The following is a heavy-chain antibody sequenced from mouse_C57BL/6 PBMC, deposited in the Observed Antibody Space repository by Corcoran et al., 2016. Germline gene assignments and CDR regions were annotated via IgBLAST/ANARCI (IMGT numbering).Heavy chain of an antibody. D-gene: IGHD1-1*01. Sequence: QVQLQQSGAELVKPGASVKISCKASGYAISSYWMNWVKQRPGKGLEWIGQIYPGDGDTNYNGKFKGKATLTADKSSSTAYMQLSSLTSEDSAVYFCARGYGSSYLAWFAYWGQGTLVTVSA. CDR1: GYAISSYW. CDR2: IYPGDGDT. V-gene: IGHV1-80*01. CDR3: ARGYGSSYLAWFAY. J-gene: IGHJ3*01.